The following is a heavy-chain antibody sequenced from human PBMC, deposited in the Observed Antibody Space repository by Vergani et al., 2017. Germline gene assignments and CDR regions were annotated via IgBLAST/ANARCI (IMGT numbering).Heavy chain of an antibody. D-gene: IGHD3-10*01. CDR3: ARTSSISGSYYNGEWDY. J-gene: IGHJ4*02. CDR2: INAGNGNT. V-gene: IGHV1-3*01. CDR1: GYTFTSYA. Sequence: VQLVQSGAEVKKPGFSMRVSCKASGYTFTSYAMHWVRQAPGQRLEWMGWINAGNGNTKYSQKFQGRVTITRDTSASTAYMELSSLRSEDTAVYYCARTSSISGSYYNGEWDYWGQGTLVVVSS.